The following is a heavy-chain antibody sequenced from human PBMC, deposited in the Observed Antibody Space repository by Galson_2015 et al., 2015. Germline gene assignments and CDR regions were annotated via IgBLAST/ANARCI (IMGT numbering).Heavy chain of an antibody. CDR3: AKGFSYYGSGSYAAD. J-gene: IGHJ4*02. CDR1: GFTFSDYY. CDR2: ISYDGSNK. V-gene: IGHV3-30*18. D-gene: IGHD3-10*01. Sequence: SLRLSCAASGFTFSDYYMSWIRQAPGKGLEWVAVISYDGSNKYYADSVKGRFTISRDNSKNTLYLQMNSLRAEDTAVYYCAKGFSYYGSGSYAADWGQGTLVTVSS.